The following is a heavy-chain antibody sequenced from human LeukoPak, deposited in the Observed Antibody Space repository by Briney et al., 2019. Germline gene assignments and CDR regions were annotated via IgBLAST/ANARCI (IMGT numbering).Heavy chain of an antibody. CDR2: IYHSGST. CDR3: ARAYYGALFYYFDY. D-gene: IGHD3-22*01. J-gene: IGHJ4*02. CDR1: GGSISSSNW. Sequence: PSGTLSLTCAVSGGSISSSNWWSWVRQPPGKGLEWIGEIYHSGSTNYNPSLKSRVTISVDTSKNQFSLKLSSVTAADTAVYYCARAYYGALFYYFDYWGQGTLVTVSS. V-gene: IGHV4-4*02.